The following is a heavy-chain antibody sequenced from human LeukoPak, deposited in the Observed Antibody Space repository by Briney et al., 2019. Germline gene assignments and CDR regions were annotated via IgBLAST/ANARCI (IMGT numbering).Heavy chain of an antibody. D-gene: IGHD6-6*01. CDR3: ARESREEDSSYHYYYYYMDV. CDR2: IYYSGST. Sequence: SETLSLTCTVSGGSISSYYWSWIRQPPGKGLEWIGYIYYSGSTNYNPSLKSRVTISVDTSKNQFSLKLSSVTAADTAVYYCARESREEDSSYHYYYYYMDVWGKGTTVTVSS. CDR1: GGSISSYY. V-gene: IGHV4-59*01. J-gene: IGHJ6*03.